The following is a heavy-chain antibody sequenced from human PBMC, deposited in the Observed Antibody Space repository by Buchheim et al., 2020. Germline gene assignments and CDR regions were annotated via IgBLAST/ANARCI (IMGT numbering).Heavy chain of an antibody. J-gene: IGHJ5*02. CDR3: ARDNMVVVGATGWFDP. Sequence: QVQLVESGGGVVQPGRSLRLSCAASGFTFSSYAMHWVRQAPGKGLEWVAVISYDGSNKYYADSVKGRFTISRDNSKNTLYLQMNSLRAEDTAVYYCARDNMVVVGATGWFDPWGQGTL. D-gene: IGHD3-22*01. CDR1: GFTFSSYA. V-gene: IGHV3-30-3*01. CDR2: ISYDGSNK.